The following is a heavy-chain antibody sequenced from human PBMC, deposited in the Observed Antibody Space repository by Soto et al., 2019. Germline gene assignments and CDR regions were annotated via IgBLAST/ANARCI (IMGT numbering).Heavy chain of an antibody. Sequence: QVQLVQSGSEVKESGASVKVSCKASRYTFISYDINWVRQAPGQGLEWMGWMTPSSANTGYAQKFQGRISMTRNTYMNTAYMELDSLTSEDTAVYYCTRGQEVWWNAGPLGLHGLDVWGQGTTFTFSS. CDR1: RYTFISYD. D-gene: IGHD3-16*01. CDR2: MTPSSANT. CDR3: TRGQEVWWNAGPLGLHGLDV. V-gene: IGHV1-8*01. J-gene: IGHJ6*02.